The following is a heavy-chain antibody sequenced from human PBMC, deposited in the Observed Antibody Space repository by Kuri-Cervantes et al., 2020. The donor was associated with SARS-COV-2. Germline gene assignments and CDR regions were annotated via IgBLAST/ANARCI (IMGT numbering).Heavy chain of an antibody. J-gene: IGHJ4*02. CDR1: AYSIRSDSY. CDR2: IYHSGTT. D-gene: IGHD6-6*01. CDR3: ARGYRSSSDYGY. V-gene: IGHV4-38-2*01. Sequence: SETLSLTCVVSAYSIRSDSYWGWIRQPPGKGLEWIGSIYHSGTTHYNPSLKSRVTITVDTSKNQFSLKLSSVTAADTAVYYCARGYRSSSDYGYWGQGTLVTVSS.